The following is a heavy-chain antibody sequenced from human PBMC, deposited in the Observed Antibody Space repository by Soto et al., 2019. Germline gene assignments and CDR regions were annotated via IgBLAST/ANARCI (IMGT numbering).Heavy chain of an antibody. J-gene: IGHJ6*04. V-gene: IGHV3-33*08. CDR1: GFTFSSYA. Sequence: HPGGSLRLSCAASGFTFSSYAMSWVRQAPGKGLEWVAVIWYDGSNKYYADSVKGRFTISRDNSKNTLYLQMNSLRAEDTAVYYCAREGGSGYAYYYYGMDVWGKGTTVTVS. CDR3: AREGGSGYAYYYYGMDV. D-gene: IGHD5-12*01. CDR2: IWYDGSNK.